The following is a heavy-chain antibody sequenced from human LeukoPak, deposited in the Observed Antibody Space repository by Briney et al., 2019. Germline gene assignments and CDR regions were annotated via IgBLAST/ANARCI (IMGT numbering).Heavy chain of an antibody. D-gene: IGHD3-10*01. CDR3: AKATPVGDYYYYGVDV. V-gene: IGHV3-9*01. J-gene: IGHJ6*02. Sequence: GGSLRLSCAASGFTFDDYAMHWVRQAPGKGLEWVSGISWNSGSIGYADSVKGRFTISRDNAKNSLYLQMNSLRAEDTALYYCAKATPVGDYYYYGVDVWGQGTTVTVSS. CDR2: ISWNSGSI. CDR1: GFTFDDYA.